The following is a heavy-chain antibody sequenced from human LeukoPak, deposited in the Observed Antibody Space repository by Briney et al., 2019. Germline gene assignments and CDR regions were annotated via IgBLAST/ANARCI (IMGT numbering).Heavy chain of an antibody. CDR2: ISGSGGSI. CDR1: GFTFSSYA. J-gene: IGHJ5*02. CDR3: AKDRLSTPTAPRFDP. V-gene: IGHV3-23*01. D-gene: IGHD4-23*01. Sequence: PGGSLRLSCAASGFTFSSYAMSWVRQAPGKGLEWVSVISGSGGSISYADSVKGRFTISRDNSKNTLYLQMNSLRAEDTALYYCAKDRLSTPTAPRFDPWGRGTQVTVSS.